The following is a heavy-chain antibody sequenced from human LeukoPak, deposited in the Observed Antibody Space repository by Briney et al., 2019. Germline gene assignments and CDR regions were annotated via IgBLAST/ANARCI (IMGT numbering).Heavy chain of an antibody. V-gene: IGHV3-30*04. CDR1: GFTFSSYA. D-gene: IGHD6-13*01. Sequence: GRSLRLSCAASGFTFSSYAMHWVRQAPGKGLEWVALISYDGSNKYYADSVKGRFTISRDNSKNTLYLQMNSLRAEDTAVYYCAKDGGTDSSSWYLFDYWGQGTLVTVSS. CDR2: ISYDGSNK. J-gene: IGHJ4*02. CDR3: AKDGGTDSSSWYLFDY.